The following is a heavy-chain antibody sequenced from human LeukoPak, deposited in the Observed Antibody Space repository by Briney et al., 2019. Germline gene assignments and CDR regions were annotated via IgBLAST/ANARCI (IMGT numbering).Heavy chain of an antibody. CDR2: IYSTGST. J-gene: IGHJ1*01. V-gene: IGHV4-4*07. D-gene: IGHD3-22*01. CDR3: ANYDSSGAYFQH. CDR1: RGSTSSYY. Sequence: SETLSVTCAVSRGSTSSYYWRWVRPPVGKGLEWIGRIYSTGSTDYSPSLRSRVTMSVDTSKNQFSLRMSSVTAADTAVYYCANYDSSGAYFQHWGQGTLVTVSS.